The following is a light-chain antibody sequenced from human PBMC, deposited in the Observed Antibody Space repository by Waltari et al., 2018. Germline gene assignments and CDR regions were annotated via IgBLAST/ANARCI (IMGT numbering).Light chain of an antibody. Sequence: DIQMTQPPSSLSASVGDRVPITCRASQSISSYLNWYQQKPGKAPKLLIYAASSLQSEVPSRFRGGGAGTDFTLTISSLQPEDFATYYCQQSYSSPYTFGQGTKLEIK. V-gene: IGKV1-39*01. CDR2: AAS. CDR3: QQSYSSPYT. J-gene: IGKJ2*01. CDR1: QSISSY.